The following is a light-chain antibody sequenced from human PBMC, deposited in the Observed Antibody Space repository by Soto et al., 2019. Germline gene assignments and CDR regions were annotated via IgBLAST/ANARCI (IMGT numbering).Light chain of an antibody. CDR1: QSISGW. CDR2: DAS. V-gene: IGKV1-5*01. Sequence: DIQMTQSPSTLPASVGDRVTITCRASQSISGWLAWYQQKPGKPPKLLIYDASSLEGGVPSRFSGSGSGTEFTLTISSLQPDDFATYYCQQYYSYPWTFGQGTRWIS. CDR3: QQYYSYPWT. J-gene: IGKJ1*01.